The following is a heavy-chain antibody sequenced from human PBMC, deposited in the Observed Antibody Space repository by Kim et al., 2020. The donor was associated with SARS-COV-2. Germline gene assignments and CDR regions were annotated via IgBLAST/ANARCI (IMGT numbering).Heavy chain of an antibody. CDR1: GFTFDDYA. V-gene: IGHV3-9*01. D-gene: IGHD3-10*01. CDR3: AKGSWGFGEVDYYFDY. J-gene: IGHJ4*02. Sequence: GGSLRLSCAASGFTFDDYAMHWVRQAPGKGLEWVSGISWNSGSIGYADSVKGRFTISRDNAKNSLYLQMNSLRAEDTALYYCAKGSWGFGEVDYYFDYWGQGTLVTVSS. CDR2: ISWNSGSI.